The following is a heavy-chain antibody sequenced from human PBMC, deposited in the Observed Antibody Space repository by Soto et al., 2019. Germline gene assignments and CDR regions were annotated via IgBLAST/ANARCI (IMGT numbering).Heavy chain of an antibody. CDR1: GFTFSSYA. V-gene: IGHV3-30-3*01. CDR2: ISYDGSNK. J-gene: IGHJ6*02. D-gene: IGHD5-18*01. CDR3: ARAFSTWIQLWFSYYYGMDV. Sequence: PGGSLRLSCAASGFTFSSYAMHWVRQAPGKGLEWVAVISYDGSNKYYADPVKGRFTISRDNSKNTLYLQMNSLRAEDTAVYYCARAFSTWIQLWFSYYYGMDVWGQGTTVTVSS.